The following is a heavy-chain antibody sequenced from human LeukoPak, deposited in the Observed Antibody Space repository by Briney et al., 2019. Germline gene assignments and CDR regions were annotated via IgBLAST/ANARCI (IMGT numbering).Heavy chain of an antibody. J-gene: IGHJ1*01. CDR3: ATYSSLNRREFQF. CDR2: INPDGGEK. D-gene: IGHD3-22*01. CDR1: GFTFKSDW. Sequence: HPGGSLRLSCAVSGFTFKSDWMNWVRQAPGKGLEWVANINPDGGEKYFVDSVKGRFSISRDNANNFLYLQMSSLKAEDTAVYYCATYSSLNRREFQFWGQGTLLTVSS. V-gene: IGHV3-7*01.